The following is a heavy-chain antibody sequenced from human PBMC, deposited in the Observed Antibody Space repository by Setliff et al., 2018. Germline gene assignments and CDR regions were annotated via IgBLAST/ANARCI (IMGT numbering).Heavy chain of an antibody. V-gene: IGHV3-7*04. CDR3: ARGHHVLRYFDWLFYASDAFDI. J-gene: IGHJ3*02. CDR1: GLTLTSCC. Sequence: GGSLRLSCAASGLTLTSCCMNWVRQAPGKGLEWVANIKEDGSEKYYVDSVKGRFTISRDNAKNSLYLQMNSLRAEDTAVYYCARGHHVLRYFDWLFYASDAFDIWGQGTMVTVSS. CDR2: IKEDGSEK. D-gene: IGHD3-9*01.